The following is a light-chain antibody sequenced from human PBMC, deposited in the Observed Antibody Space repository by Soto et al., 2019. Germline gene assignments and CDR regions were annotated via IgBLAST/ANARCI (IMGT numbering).Light chain of an antibody. Sequence: QSALTQPASVSGSPGQSITISCTGTSSDIGHYDYFSWYQQHPGKAPKLKIYHFTYRPSGVSNRYSGSKSGNSASLTISGLQADDEADYYCCSLTTSHTYVFGSGTKLTVL. V-gene: IGLV2-14*03. CDR1: SSDIGHYDY. CDR3: CSLTTSHTYV. CDR2: HFT. J-gene: IGLJ1*01.